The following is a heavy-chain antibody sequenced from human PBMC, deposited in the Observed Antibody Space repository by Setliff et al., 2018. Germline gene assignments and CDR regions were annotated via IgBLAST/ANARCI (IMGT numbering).Heavy chain of an antibody. J-gene: IGHJ5*02. D-gene: IGHD3-16*01. CDR3: ARVAIMGPPS. CDR1: GYAVTGYH. Sequence: ASVKVSCKASGYAVTGYHIHWVRQAPGQGPEWMGWINPNTGGTNYAQKFRGRVTMTRDTSITTAYMELSSLRSDDTAVYYCARVAIMGPPSWGQGTLVTVSS. CDR2: INPNTGGT. V-gene: IGHV1-2*02.